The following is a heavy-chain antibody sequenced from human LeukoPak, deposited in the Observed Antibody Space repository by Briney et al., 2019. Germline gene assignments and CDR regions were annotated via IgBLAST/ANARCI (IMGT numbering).Heavy chain of an antibody. Sequence: GGSLRLSCAAYGFSFSSYSMNWVRQAPGKGLEWVSYISSSSSTIYYADSVKGRFTISRDNAKNSLYLQMNSLRAGDTAVYYCARDWEQQLPYFDYWGQGTLVTVSS. V-gene: IGHV3-48*04. CDR2: ISSSSSTI. CDR3: ARDWEQQLPYFDY. CDR1: GFSFSSYS. J-gene: IGHJ4*02. D-gene: IGHD6-13*01.